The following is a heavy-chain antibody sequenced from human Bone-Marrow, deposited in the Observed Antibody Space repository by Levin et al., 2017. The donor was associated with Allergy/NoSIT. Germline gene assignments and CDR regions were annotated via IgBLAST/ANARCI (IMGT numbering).Heavy chain of an antibody. J-gene: IGHJ4*02. D-gene: IGHD6-13*01. CDR3: AKVIAAAEYFDY. CDR2: ISGSGGST. V-gene: IGHV3-23*01. CDR1: GFTFSSYA. Sequence: GESLKISCAASGFTFSSYAMSWVRQAPGKGLEWVSAISGSGGSTYYADSVKGRFTISRDNSKNTLYLQMNSLRAEDTAVYYCAKVIAAAEYFDYWGQGTLVTVSS.